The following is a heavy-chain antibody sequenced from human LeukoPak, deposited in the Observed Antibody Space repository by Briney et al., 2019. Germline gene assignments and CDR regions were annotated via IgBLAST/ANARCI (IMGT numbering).Heavy chain of an antibody. Sequence: SETLSLTCTVSGGSISSYYWGWIRQPPGKGLEWIGSVYYSGSTYYNPSLKSRVAISVDTSKNQFSLKLSSVTAADTAVYYCARYSNYYDSSGYRTGFDYWGQGTLVTVSS. D-gene: IGHD3-22*01. CDR3: ARYSNYYDSSGYRTGFDY. CDR2: VYYSGST. J-gene: IGHJ4*02. V-gene: IGHV4-39*01. CDR1: GGSISSYY.